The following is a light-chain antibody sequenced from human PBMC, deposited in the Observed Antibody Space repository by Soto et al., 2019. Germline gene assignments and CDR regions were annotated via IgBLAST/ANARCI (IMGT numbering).Light chain of an antibody. Sequence: DIQMTKSPSTLSASVGDRVTNACRARQSFSSWLAWYQQKPGKAPNLLNYDASSLESGVPSRFIGSGSGTEFSLTSSSLHPDYFSTYYCQQDNSYTTFGPGTKLHIK. J-gene: IGKJ3*01. V-gene: IGKV1-5*01. CDR3: QQDNSYTT. CDR1: QSFSSW. CDR2: DAS.